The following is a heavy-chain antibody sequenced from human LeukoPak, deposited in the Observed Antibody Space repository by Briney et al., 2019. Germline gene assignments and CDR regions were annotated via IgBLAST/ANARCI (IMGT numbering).Heavy chain of an antibody. J-gene: IGHJ6*03. CDR1: GFKFSDYY. V-gene: IGHV3-11*01. CDR3: AREGRRPPYYYYYMDV. CDR2: ISNSSDSI. Sequence: EPGGSLRLSCAASGFKFSDYYMTWIRQAPGKGLEWVSYISNSSDSIYYADSVEGRFTISRDNAKNSLYLQMNSLRAEDTAVYYCAREGRRPPYYYYYMDVWGKGTTVTISS.